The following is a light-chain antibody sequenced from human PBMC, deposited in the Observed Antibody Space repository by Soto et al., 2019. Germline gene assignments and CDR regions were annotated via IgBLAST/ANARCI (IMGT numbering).Light chain of an antibody. CDR1: QSIKNW. CDR3: QQYDDYPRT. V-gene: IGKV1-5*01. J-gene: IGKJ4*02. Sequence: DIQMTQSPSTLSASVGARVTITCRASQSIKNWLAWYQQKPGTAPKFLIYDASTLESGVPSRFSGSGSGTEFTLTIRSLQADDFATYFCQQYDDYPRTFGGGTKVDIK. CDR2: DAS.